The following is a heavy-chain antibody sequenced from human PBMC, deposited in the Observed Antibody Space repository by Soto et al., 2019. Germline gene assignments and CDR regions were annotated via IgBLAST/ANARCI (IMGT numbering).Heavy chain of an antibody. J-gene: IGHJ6*02. V-gene: IGHV4-39*01. Sequence: SETLSLTCTVAGASISSTSYYWGWISQPPGKGLEWIGTIYYSGITYDNRTRKSRXTXXRDNAKNSLYLQMNSLRAEDTAAYYCATKAYYYYGMDVWGQGTTVTVSS. CDR2: IYYSGIT. CDR1: GASISSTSYY. CDR3: ATKAYYYYGMDV.